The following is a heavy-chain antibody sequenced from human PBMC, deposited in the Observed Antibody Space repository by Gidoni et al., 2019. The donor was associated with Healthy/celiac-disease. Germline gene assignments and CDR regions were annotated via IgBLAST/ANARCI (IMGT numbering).Heavy chain of an antibody. Sequence: QVQLVQSGAEVKKPGASVKVSCKASGYTFTRYDINWVRQATGQGLEWMGWMNPNSGNTGYAQKFQGRVTMTRNTSISTAYMELSSLRSEDTAVYYCASPLSGYCSGGSCYRPRYYGMDVWGQGTTVTVSS. CDR1: GYTFTRYD. D-gene: IGHD2-15*01. CDR2: MNPNSGNT. V-gene: IGHV1-8*01. CDR3: ASPLSGYCSGGSCYRPRYYGMDV. J-gene: IGHJ6*02.